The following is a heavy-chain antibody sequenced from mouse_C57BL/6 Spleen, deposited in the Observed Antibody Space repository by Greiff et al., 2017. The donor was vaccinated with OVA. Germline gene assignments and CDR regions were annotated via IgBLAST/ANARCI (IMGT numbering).Heavy chain of an antibody. J-gene: IGHJ2*01. CDR3: ARQRGMDYSNLGYFDY. CDR1: GFTFSSYG. Sequence: EVKLVESGGDLVKPGGSLKLSCAASGFTFSSYGMSWVRQTPDKRLEWVATISSGGSYIYYPDSVKGLFTISRDNAKNTLYLQMSSLKSEDTAMYYCARQRGMDYSNLGYFDYWGQGTTLTVSS. CDR2: ISSGGSYI. D-gene: IGHD2-5*01. V-gene: IGHV5-6*01.